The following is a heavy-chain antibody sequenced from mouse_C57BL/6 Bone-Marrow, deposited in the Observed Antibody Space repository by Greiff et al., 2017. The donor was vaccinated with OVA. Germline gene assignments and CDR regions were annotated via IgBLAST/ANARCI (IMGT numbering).Heavy chain of an antibody. J-gene: IGHJ2*01. Sequence: QVQLQQSGPELVRPGASVKISCKAPGYTFTSHWMQWVRQRPGQGLEWIGEIFPGSGSTKYNEKFKGKATLTVDTSSSTAYMQLSSLTSEDSAVYFCVIYYYGRDFDYWGQGTTLTVSS. D-gene: IGHD1-1*01. V-gene: IGHV1-56*01. CDR3: VIYYYGRDFDY. CDR2: IFPGSGST. CDR1: GYTFTSHW.